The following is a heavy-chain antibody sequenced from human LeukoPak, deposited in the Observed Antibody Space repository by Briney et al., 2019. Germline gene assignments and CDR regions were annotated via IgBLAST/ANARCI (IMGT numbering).Heavy chain of an antibody. Sequence: GGSLRLSCAASGFTFSSYGMHWVRQAPGKGLEWVAVIWYDGSNKYYADSVKGRFTISRDNSKNMLYLQMNSLRAEDTAVYYCARGSGYGDYFGYWGQGTLVTVSS. CDR2: IWYDGSNK. D-gene: IGHD6-25*01. V-gene: IGHV3-33*01. CDR3: ARGSGYGDYFGY. CDR1: GFTFSSYG. J-gene: IGHJ4*02.